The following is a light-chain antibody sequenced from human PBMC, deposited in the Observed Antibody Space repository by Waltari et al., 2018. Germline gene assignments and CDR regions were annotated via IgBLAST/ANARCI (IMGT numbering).Light chain of an antibody. V-gene: IGKV2-28*01. J-gene: IGKJ1*01. CDR2: RGS. CDR3: MQPLETPWT. Sequence: DIVMTQSPLSLPVTPGEPASISCRSSQSLLHVDGYNSLDWYLQKPGQSHQVRMYRGSNRAAGVPERYSGSGSGTDFSLKISRVEAEDVGVYYCMQPLETPWTFGQGTKVEIK. CDR1: QSLLHVDGYNS.